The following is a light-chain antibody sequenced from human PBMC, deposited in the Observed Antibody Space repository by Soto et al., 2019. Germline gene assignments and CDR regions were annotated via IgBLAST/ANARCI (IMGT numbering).Light chain of an antibody. V-gene: IGKV3-20*01. CDR2: VAS. CDR3: QQYGSSPQT. J-gene: IGKJ5*01. Sequence: EIVLTQSPGTLSLSPGERATLSCRASQMVGTTSLAWYQQKPGQAPRLLIYVASSRATGIPDRFSGSGSGTDFTLTISRLEPEDFAVYYCQQYGSSPQTFGQGTRLEIK. CDR1: QMVGTTS.